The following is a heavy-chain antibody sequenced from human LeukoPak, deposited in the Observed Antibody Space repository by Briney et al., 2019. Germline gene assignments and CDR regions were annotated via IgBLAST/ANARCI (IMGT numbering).Heavy chain of an antibody. CDR3: ARHPSAMARFDP. CDR2: IFYSGST. Sequence: SETLSLTCTDSSGSISSYYWSWIRQPPGKGLEWIGYIFYSGSTKYNPSLKSRVTISVDTSNNQFSLKLTSLTAADTAVYYCARHPSAMARFDPWGQGTLVTVSS. J-gene: IGHJ5*02. CDR1: SGSISSYY. V-gene: IGHV4-59*08. D-gene: IGHD5-18*01.